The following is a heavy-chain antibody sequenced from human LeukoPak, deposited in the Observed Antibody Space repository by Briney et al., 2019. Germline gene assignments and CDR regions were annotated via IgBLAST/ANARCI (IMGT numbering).Heavy chain of an antibody. CDR1: GFTFSSYW. D-gene: IGHD3-10*01. CDR2: INGDESST. Sequence: HSGGSLRLSCAASGFTFSSYWMHWVRQAPGKGLVWVSRINGDESSTTYADSVKGRFTISRDNAKNSLYLQMNSLRAEDTAVYYCARAVLLWFGESNNWFDPWGQGTLVTVSS. V-gene: IGHV3-74*03. J-gene: IGHJ5*02. CDR3: ARAVLLWFGESNNWFDP.